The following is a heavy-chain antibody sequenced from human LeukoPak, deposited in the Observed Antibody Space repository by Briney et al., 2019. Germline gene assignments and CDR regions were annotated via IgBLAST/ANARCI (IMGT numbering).Heavy chain of an antibody. Sequence: GGSLRLSCAASGFSFSSYAMHWVRQAPGKGLEWVSTTSAGGSSTYYADSVKGRFTVSRDNSKNTFYLQMNSLRAEDTAAYYCAKGGYCSSSSCYYGWFEPWGQGTLVTVSS. CDR1: GFSFSSYA. J-gene: IGHJ5*02. CDR2: TSAGGSST. D-gene: IGHD2-2*01. V-gene: IGHV3-23*01. CDR3: AKGGYCSSSSCYYGWFEP.